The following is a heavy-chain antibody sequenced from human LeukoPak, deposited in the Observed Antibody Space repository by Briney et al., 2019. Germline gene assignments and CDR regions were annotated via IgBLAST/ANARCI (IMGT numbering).Heavy chain of an antibody. CDR3: ARDSGSYRYYFDY. CDR2: ISSSGSTI. V-gene: IGHV3-48*03. Sequence: PGGSLRLSCAASGFTFSSYEMNWVRQAPGKGLEWVSYISSSGSTIYYADSVKGRFTISRDYAKNSLYLQMNSLRAEDTAVYYCARDSGSYRYYFDYWGQGTLVTVSS. CDR1: GFTFSSYE. J-gene: IGHJ4*02. D-gene: IGHD1-26*01.